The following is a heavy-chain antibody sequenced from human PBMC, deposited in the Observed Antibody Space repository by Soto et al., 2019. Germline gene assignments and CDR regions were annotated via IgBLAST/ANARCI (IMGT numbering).Heavy chain of an antibody. V-gene: IGHV4-59*12. CDR3: ARDKITGLFDY. D-gene: IGHD2-8*02. CDR2: IYYSGST. CDR1: GGSISNYY. Sequence: SETLSLTCTVSGGSISNYYWSLIRQPPGKGLEWIGYIYYSGSTNYNPSLKSRVTISVDTSKNQFSLKLTSVTAADTAVYYCARDKITGLFDYWGQGTQVTVSS. J-gene: IGHJ4*02.